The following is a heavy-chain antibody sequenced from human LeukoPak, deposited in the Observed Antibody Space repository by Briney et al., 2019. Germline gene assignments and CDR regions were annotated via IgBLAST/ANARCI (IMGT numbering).Heavy chain of an antibody. V-gene: IGHV3-53*01. J-gene: IGHJ3*02. CDR3: ARSPGVPDAFDI. Sequence: PGGSLRLSCAASGFTVSSNYLSWVRQAPGKGLEWVSVTYSGGSTYYADSEKGRFTTSRDTSKNTLYLQMNSLRAEDTAVYYCARSPGVPDAFDIWGQGTMVTVSS. CDR1: GFTVSSNY. D-gene: IGHD7-27*01. CDR2: TYSGGST.